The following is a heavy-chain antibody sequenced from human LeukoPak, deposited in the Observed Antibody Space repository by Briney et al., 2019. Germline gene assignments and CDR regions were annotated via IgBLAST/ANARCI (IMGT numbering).Heavy chain of an antibody. J-gene: IGHJ6*03. V-gene: IGHV3-48*03. Sequence: GGSLRLSCAASGFTFSDYEMTWVRQTPGKGLEWISYISGSGSITSHADSVKGRFTISRDNAKNSLYLHINSLTAEDTAVYYCARDPYSDTYVDYYYYYYMDVWGKGTTVTISS. CDR2: ISGSGSIT. D-gene: IGHD1-26*01. CDR3: ARDPYSDTYVDYYYYYYMDV. CDR1: GFTFSDYE.